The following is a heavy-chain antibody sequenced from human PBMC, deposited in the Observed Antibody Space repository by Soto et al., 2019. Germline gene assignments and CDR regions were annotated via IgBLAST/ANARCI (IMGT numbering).Heavy chain of an antibody. V-gene: IGHV1-69*13. CDR3: GSVGYCSSTNCLFYYYHYGMDV. CDR1: GGTFSSHA. J-gene: IGHJ6*02. CDR2: IIPIFGTT. Sequence: SVKVSCKAPGGTFSSHAISWVRQAPGRGLEWMGGIIPIFGTTNYAQNFRARVTITADESTSTACMELSSLTSEDTAVYYCGSVGYCSSTNCLFYYYHYGMDVWGQGTTVTVSS. D-gene: IGHD2-2*03.